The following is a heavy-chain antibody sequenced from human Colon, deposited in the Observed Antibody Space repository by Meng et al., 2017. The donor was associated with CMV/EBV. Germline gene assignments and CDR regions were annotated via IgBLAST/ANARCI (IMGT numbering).Heavy chain of an antibody. D-gene: IGHD3/OR15-3a*01. V-gene: IGHV3-30*04. CDR3: ARDKGTGAFDN. J-gene: IGHJ4*02. CDR1: GFTFSSYA. Sequence: SCAASGFTFSSYAMHWLRQAPGKGLEWVAFISYDGSKKKYADSVTGRFTISRDTPKDTLYLEVNSLKTEDTAIYYCARDKGTGAFDNWGQGSLVTVSS. CDR2: ISYDGSKK.